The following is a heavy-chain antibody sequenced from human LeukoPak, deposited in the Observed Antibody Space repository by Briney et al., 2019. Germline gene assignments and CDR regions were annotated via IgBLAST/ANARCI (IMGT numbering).Heavy chain of an antibody. CDR2: IRYDGSNK. Sequence: GGSLRLSCAASGFTFSSYGMHWVRQAPGKGLEWVAFIRYDGSNKYYADSVKGRFTISRDNSKNTLSLQMSSLRAEDTAVYYCAKAETMTQRGYFDYWGQGTLVTVSS. CDR3: AKAETMTQRGYFDY. D-gene: IGHD1-1*01. V-gene: IGHV3-30*02. CDR1: GFTFSSYG. J-gene: IGHJ4*02.